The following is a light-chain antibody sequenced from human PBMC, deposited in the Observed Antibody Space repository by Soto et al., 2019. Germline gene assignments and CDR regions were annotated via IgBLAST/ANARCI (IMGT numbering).Light chain of an antibody. CDR1: SFNIGINT. Sequence: QSVLTQPPSASGTPGQRVTISCSGASFNIGINTVSWYQQLPGTAPKLLIYSNNQRPSGVPDRFSGSKSGTSASLAISGLQSEDEADYYCATWDDSLNGWVFGGGTKLTVL. J-gene: IGLJ3*02. CDR3: ATWDDSLNGWV. CDR2: SNN. V-gene: IGLV1-44*01.